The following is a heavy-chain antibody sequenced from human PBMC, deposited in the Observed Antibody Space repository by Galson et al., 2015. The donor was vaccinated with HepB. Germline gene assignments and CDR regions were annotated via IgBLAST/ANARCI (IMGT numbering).Heavy chain of an antibody. Sequence: SLRLSCAASGFTFSTYAMHWVRQAPGKGLEWVAVVSYDGTKKYYADSVKGRFTISRDNSKNTLYLQMNSLRAEDTAVYYCARCSGWLIGFFEYWGQGTLVTVSS. J-gene: IGHJ4*02. D-gene: IGHD6-19*01. CDR2: VSYDGTKK. CDR1: GFTFSTYA. CDR3: ARCSGWLIGFFEY. V-gene: IGHV3-30-3*01.